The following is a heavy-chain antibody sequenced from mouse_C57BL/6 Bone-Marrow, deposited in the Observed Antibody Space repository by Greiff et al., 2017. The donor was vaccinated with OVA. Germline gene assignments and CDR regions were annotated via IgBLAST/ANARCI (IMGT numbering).Heavy chain of an antibody. Sequence: QVQLQQPGAELVKPGASVKLSCKASGYTFTSYWIQWVKQRPGQGLEWIGEIDPSDSYTNYNQKFKGKATLTVDTSSSTAYMQLSSLTSEDSAVYYCARNCGLTGRDYWGQGTTLTVSS. CDR1: GYTFTSYW. J-gene: IGHJ2*01. V-gene: IGHV1-50*01. CDR2: IDPSDSYT. D-gene: IGHD4-1*01. CDR3: ARNCGLTGRDY.